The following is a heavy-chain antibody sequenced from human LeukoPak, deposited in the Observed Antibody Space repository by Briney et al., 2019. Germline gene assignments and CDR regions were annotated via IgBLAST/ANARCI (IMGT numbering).Heavy chain of an antibody. CDR2: TWADGTT. J-gene: IGHJ5*02. CDR3: ARDGAGIESWVELDP. V-gene: IGHV3-66*02. D-gene: IGHD5-24*01. CDR1: GFSVSNHY. Sequence: GSLRLSCAASGFSVSNHYMAWVRQAPGRRLEWVSFTWADGTTFYTDSVRGRFTVSRDQFKNTLYLQMSSLRPDDTALYYCARDGAGIESWVELDPWGQGTQVTVSA.